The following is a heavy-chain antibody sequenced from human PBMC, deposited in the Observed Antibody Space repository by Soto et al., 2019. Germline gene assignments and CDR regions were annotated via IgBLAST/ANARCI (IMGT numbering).Heavy chain of an antibody. CDR1: GGTFSSYT. V-gene: IGHV1-69*02. Sequence: GASVKVSCKASGGTFSSYTISWVRQAPGQGLEWMGRIIPNHGITNYAQKLQGRVTMTTDTSTSTAYMELRSLRSDDTAVYYCARGIDCSGGSCQYYYYYGMDVWGQGTTVTVSS. J-gene: IGHJ6*02. D-gene: IGHD2-15*01. CDR2: IIPNHGIT. CDR3: ARGIDCSGGSCQYYYYYGMDV.